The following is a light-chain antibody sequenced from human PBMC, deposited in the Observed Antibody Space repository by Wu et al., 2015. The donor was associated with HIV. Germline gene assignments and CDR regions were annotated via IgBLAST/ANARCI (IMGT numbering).Light chain of an antibody. CDR1: QSVSSSY. CDR2: GAS. V-gene: IGKV3-20*01. J-gene: IGKJ1*01. Sequence: EIVLTQSPGTLSLSPGERATLSCRASQSVSSSYLAWYQQKPGQAPRLLIYGASSRATGIPDRFSGSGSGTDFTLTISRLEPEDFAVYYCQQYGSSPTTFGQGTKVENK. CDR3: QQYGSSPTT.